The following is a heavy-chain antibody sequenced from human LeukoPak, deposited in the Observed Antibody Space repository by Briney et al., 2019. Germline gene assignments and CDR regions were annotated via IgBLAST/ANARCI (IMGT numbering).Heavy chain of an antibody. D-gene: IGHD6-19*01. Sequence: GESLKISRKGSGYSFTSYRISWVRQMPGKGLEWMGRIDPSDSYTNYSPSFQGHVTISADKSISTAYLQWSSLKASDTAMYYCARHPITVAGSDFDYWGQGTLVTVSS. CDR2: IDPSDSYT. CDR1: GYSFTSYR. CDR3: ARHPITVAGSDFDY. V-gene: IGHV5-10-1*01. J-gene: IGHJ4*02.